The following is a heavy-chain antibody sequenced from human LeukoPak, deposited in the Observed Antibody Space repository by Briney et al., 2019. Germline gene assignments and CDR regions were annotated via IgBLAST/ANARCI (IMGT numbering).Heavy chain of an antibody. CDR3: AKDFGDGYNLAPYYFDY. D-gene: IGHD5-24*01. Sequence: GGSLRLSCAASGFTFSSYEMNWVRQAPGKGLEWVSAISGSGGSTYYADSVKGRFTISRDNSKNTLYLQMNSLRAEDTAVYYCAKDFGDGYNLAPYYFDYWGQGTLVTVSS. V-gene: IGHV3-23*01. CDR1: GFTFSSYE. J-gene: IGHJ4*02. CDR2: ISGSGGST.